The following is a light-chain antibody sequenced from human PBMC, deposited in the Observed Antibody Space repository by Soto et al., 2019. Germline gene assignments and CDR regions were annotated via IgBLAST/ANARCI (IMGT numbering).Light chain of an antibody. Sequence: EIVLTQSPGTQSLSPGERATLSCRASQSVSSSCLAWYQQKPGQAPRLLIYDASTRATGMPARFSGSGSGTHFTLTISSLQSEDFAVYYCQHYSNWPPEWTFGQGTKVDIK. J-gene: IGKJ1*01. CDR1: QSVSSS. CDR3: QHYSNWPPEWT. CDR2: DAS. V-gene: IGKV3-15*01.